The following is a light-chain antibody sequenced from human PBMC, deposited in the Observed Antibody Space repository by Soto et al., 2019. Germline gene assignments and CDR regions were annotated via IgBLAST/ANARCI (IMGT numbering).Light chain of an antibody. CDR1: QSISPW. CDR2: KAS. CDR3: QHYNSYPWT. J-gene: IGKJ1*01. Sequence: DIPMTQSPSTLSASVGDRVTITCRASQSISPWLAWYQQKPGKAPILLIYKASNLESGVPSRFSGSGSGTEFTLTISSLQPDDFAAYYCQHYNSYPWTFGQGTKVEIK. V-gene: IGKV1-5*03.